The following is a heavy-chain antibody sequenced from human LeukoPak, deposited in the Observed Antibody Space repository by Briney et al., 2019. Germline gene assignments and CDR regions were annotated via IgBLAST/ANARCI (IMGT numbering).Heavy chain of an antibody. CDR2: IYYTGTT. J-gene: IGHJ4*02. CDR3: ARSGDGYSFDF. V-gene: IGHV4-31*03. Sequence: SQTLSLTCTVSGGSISSDNCYWSWIRQHPGKGLDWIGYIYYTGTTYYHPSLKGRVTISLDTSNNQFSLKLSSVTAADAAVYYCARSGDGYSFDFWGQGTLVTVSS. D-gene: IGHD5-24*01. CDR1: GGSISSDNCY.